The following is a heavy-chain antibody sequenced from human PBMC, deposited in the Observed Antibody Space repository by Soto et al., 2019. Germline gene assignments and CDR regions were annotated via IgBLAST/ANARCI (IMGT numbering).Heavy chain of an antibody. D-gene: IGHD4-17*01. CDR1: GGSISSGGYT. CDR3: GRAHYGDYGYGMDV. Sequence: PSVTMSLTCAVSGGSISSGGYTWSWIRKPPGKGLEWIGYIYHSGSPYYNPSLKSRVTISVDRSKNQFSLKLSSVTAADTAVYYCGRAHYGDYGYGMDVWGQGTTVTVSS. CDR2: IYHSGSP. V-gene: IGHV4-30-2*01. J-gene: IGHJ6*02.